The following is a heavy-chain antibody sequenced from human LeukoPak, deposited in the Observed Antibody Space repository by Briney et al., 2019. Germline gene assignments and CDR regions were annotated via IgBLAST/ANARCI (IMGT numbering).Heavy chain of an antibody. J-gene: IGHJ6*02. CDR2: ISWNSGTI. D-gene: IGHD2-2*01. CDR1: GFTFDDYA. Sequence: PGRSLRLSCAASGFTFDDYAMHWVRQAPGKGLEWVLGISWNSGTIGYADSVKGRFTISRDNAKNSLYLQMNSLRAEDTALYYCAKDHKVVSYYYGMDVWGQGTTVTVSS. CDR3: AKDHKVVSYYYGMDV. V-gene: IGHV3-9*01.